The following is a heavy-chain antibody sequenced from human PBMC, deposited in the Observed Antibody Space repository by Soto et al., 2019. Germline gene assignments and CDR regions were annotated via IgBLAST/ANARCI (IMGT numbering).Heavy chain of an antibody. CDR3: AGDPDSHYNDSHASSYP. Sequence: QVQLVQSGAEVKKPGSSVKVSCKASGGTFSTYTITWVRQAPGQGLEWMGRIIPIIGIINYAQKFQGRVTITADKCTAKAHMELTRLRSDDTAVYYCAGDPDSHYNDSHASSYPWGQGTLVTVSS. CDR2: IIPIIGII. V-gene: IGHV1-69*08. D-gene: IGHD3-22*01. CDR1: GGTFSTYT. J-gene: IGHJ5*02.